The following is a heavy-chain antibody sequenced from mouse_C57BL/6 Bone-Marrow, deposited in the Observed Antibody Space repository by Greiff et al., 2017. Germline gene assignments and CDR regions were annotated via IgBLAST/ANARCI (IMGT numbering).Heavy chain of an antibody. CDR3: ARSRLLPYFDY. D-gene: IGHD2-10*01. CDR2: IYPGDGDT. J-gene: IGHJ2*01. V-gene: IGHV1-80*01. CDR1: GYAFSSYW. Sequence: QVQLKQSGAELVKPGASVKISCKASGYAFSSYWMNWVKQRPGKGLEWIGQIYPGDGDTNYNGKFKGKATLTADKSSSTAYMQLSSLTSEDSAVYFCARSRLLPYFDYWGQGTTLTVSS.